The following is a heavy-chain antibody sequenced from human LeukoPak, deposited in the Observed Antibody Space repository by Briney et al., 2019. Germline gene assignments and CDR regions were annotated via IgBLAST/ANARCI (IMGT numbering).Heavy chain of an antibody. J-gene: IGHJ3*02. CDR2: INPNSGGT. D-gene: IGHD1-7*01. CDR1: GYTFTSYY. V-gene: IGHV1-2*02. CDR3: ARDYWNYRVFDI. Sequence: GASVKVSCKASGYTFTSYYMHWVRQAPGQGLEWMGWINPNSGGTNYAQKFQGRVTMTRDTSISTAYMELSRLRSDDTAVYYCARDYWNYRVFDIWGQGTMVTVSS.